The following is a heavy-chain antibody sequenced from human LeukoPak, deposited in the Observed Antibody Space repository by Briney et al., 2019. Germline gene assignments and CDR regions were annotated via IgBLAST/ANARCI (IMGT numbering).Heavy chain of an antibody. CDR3: ARGQRAFWSGYYLDY. CDR1: GGSFSGYY. J-gene: IGHJ4*02. CDR2: INHSGST. Sequence: SETLSLTCAVYGGSFSGYYWSWLRQPPGKGLEWIGEINHSGSTNYNPSLKSRVTISVDTSKNQFSLKLSSVTAADTAVYYCARGQRAFWSGYYLDYWGQGTLVTVSS. V-gene: IGHV4-34*01. D-gene: IGHD3-3*01.